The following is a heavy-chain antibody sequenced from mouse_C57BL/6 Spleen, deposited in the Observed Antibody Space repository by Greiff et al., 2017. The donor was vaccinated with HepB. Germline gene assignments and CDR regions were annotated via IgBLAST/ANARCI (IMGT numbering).Heavy chain of an antibody. CDR3: ARMGLGDWYFDV. Sequence: EVQGVESGGGLVKPGGSLKLSCAASGFTFSDYGMHWVRQAPEKGLEWVAYISSGSSTIYYADTVKGRFTISRDNAKNTLFLQMTSLRSEDTAMYYCARMGLGDWYFDVWGTGTTVTVSS. CDR2: ISSGSSTI. D-gene: IGHD3-3*01. J-gene: IGHJ1*03. V-gene: IGHV5-17*01. CDR1: GFTFSDYG.